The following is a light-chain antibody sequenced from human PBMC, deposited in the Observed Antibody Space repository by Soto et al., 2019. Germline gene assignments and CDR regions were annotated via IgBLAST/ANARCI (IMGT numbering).Light chain of an antibody. CDR3: QQYKLLST. J-gene: IGKJ1*01. Sequence: DIQMTQSPSTLSASVGDRVTITCRASQIISSSLAWYQQKPGKAPRLLIYETSSLEIGVPSRFSGSGSGTEFTLTISSLQPDDFATYYCQQYKLLSTFGQGTKVEI. CDR1: QIISSS. CDR2: ETS. V-gene: IGKV1-5*03.